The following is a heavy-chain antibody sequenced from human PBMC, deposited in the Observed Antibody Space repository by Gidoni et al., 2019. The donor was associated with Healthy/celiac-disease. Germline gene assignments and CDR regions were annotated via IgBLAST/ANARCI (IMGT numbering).Heavy chain of an antibody. CDR1: GGSISSGDYY. J-gene: IGHJ3*02. CDR2: IYYSGST. V-gene: IGHV4-30-4*01. CDR3: ARDARSDWSASGAFDI. D-gene: IGHD3-3*01. Sequence: QVQLQESGPGLVKPSQTLSLTCTVSGGSISSGDYYWSWIRQPPGKGLEWIGYIYYSGSTYYNPSLKSRVTISVDTSKNQFSLKLSSVTAADTAVYYCARDARSDWSASGAFDIWGQGTMVTVSS.